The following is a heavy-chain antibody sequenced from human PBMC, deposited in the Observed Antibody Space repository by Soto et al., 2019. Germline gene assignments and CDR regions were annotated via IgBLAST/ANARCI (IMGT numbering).Heavy chain of an antibody. CDR1: GFTFSDYY. D-gene: IGHD3-22*01. Sequence: GGSLRLSCAASGFTFSDYYMSWIRQAPGKGLEWVSYISSSGSTIYYADSVKGRFTISRDNAKNSLYLQMNSLRAEDTAVYYCARVRYYDSSGYYYGYYFDYWGQGNLVTVSS. CDR2: ISSSGSTI. V-gene: IGHV3-11*01. CDR3: ARVRYYDSSGYYYGYYFDY. J-gene: IGHJ4*02.